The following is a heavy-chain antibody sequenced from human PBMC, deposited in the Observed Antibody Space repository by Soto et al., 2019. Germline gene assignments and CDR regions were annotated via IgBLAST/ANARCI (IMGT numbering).Heavy chain of an antibody. CDR1: GGSFSGYY. V-gene: IGHV4-34*01. J-gene: IGHJ4*02. D-gene: IGHD3-16*02. Sequence: PSETLSLTCAVYGGSFSGYYWSWIRQPPGKGLEWIGEINHSGSTNYNPSLKSRVTISVDTSKNQFSLKLSSVTAADTAVYYCARGRLIDYDYIWGSYRSGFLDYWGQGTLVTVSS. CDR2: INHSGST. CDR3: ARGRLIDYDYIWGSYRSGFLDY.